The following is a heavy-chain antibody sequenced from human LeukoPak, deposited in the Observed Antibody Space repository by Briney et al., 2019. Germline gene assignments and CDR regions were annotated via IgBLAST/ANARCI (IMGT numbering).Heavy chain of an antibody. V-gene: IGHV4-39*07. Sequence: SETLSLTCTVSGGSISSSSYYWGWIRQPPGKGLEWIGSIYYSGSTYYNPSLKSRVTISVDTSKNQFSLNLTSVTAADTAVYYCVRASVESGGAFDIWGQGTMVTVSS. CDR1: GGSISSSSYY. CDR3: VRASVESGGAFDI. D-gene: IGHD2-15*01. J-gene: IGHJ3*02. CDR2: IYYSGST.